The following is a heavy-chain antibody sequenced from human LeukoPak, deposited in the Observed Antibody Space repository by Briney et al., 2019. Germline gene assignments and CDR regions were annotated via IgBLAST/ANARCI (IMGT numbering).Heavy chain of an antibody. Sequence: ASVKVSCKASGYTFTGYYMHWVRQAPGQGLEWMGWINPNSGGTNYAQKFQGRVTMTRDTSISTAYMELSRLRSDDTAVHYCSTSLPVSPPLSYCSGGSCYEDYWGQGTLVTVSS. CDR2: INPNSGGT. CDR3: STSLPVSPPLSYCSGGSCYEDY. V-gene: IGHV1-2*02. D-gene: IGHD2-15*01. J-gene: IGHJ4*02. CDR1: GYTFTGYY.